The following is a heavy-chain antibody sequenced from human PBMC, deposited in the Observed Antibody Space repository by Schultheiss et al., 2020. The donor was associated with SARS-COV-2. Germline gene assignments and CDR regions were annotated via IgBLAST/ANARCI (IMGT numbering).Heavy chain of an antibody. CDR3: ARDRLANWGWGDASDI. J-gene: IGHJ3*02. CDR2: IYYSGST. Sequence: SETLSLTCAVSGGSISSGGYSWSWIRQPPGKGLEWIGSIYYSGSTYYNPSLKSRVTISVDTSKNQFSLKLSSVTAADTALYYCARDRLANWGWGDASDIWGQGTMVTVSS. CDR1: GGSISSGGYS. V-gene: IGHV4-39*07. D-gene: IGHD7-27*01.